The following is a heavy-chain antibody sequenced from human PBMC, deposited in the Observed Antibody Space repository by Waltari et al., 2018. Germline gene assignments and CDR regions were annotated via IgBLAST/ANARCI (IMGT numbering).Heavy chain of an antibody. Sequence: QVQLVQSGAEVKKPGSSVKVSCKASGGTFSSYAISWVRQAPGQGLEWMGRITPILGIANYAQKFQGRVTITADKSTSTAYMELSSLRSEDTAVYYCARDEYSSGWFQGWFDPWGQGTLVTVSS. V-gene: IGHV1-69*04. D-gene: IGHD6-19*01. CDR3: ARDEYSSGWFQGWFDP. CDR2: ITPILGIA. CDR1: GGTFSSYA. J-gene: IGHJ5*02.